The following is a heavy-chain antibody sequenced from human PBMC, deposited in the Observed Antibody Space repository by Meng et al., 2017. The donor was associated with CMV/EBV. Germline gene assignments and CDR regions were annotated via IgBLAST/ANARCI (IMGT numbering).Heavy chain of an antibody. D-gene: IGHD2-2*01. Sequence: SVKVSCKASGGTFSSYAISWVRQAPGQGLEWMGGIIPILGIANYAQKFQGRVTITADKSTSIAYMELSSLRSEDTAVYYCARGGDIVVVPAAFPYYYYGMDVWGRGTTVTVSS. J-gene: IGHJ6*02. V-gene: IGHV1-69*10. CDR2: IIPILGIA. CDR3: ARGGDIVVVPAAFPYYYYGMDV. CDR1: GGTFSSYA.